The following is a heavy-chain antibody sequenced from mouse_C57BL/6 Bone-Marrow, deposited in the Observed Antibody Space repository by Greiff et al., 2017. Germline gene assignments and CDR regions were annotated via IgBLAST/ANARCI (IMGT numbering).Heavy chain of an antibody. CDR2: ILPGSGST. J-gene: IGHJ3*01. CDR3: ARWGTYSGGLTWFAY. Sequence: VQLQQSGAELMKPGASVKLSCKATGYTFTGYWIEWVKQRPGHGLEWIGEILPGSGSTNYNEKFKGKATFTAATSSNTAYMQLSRLTTEESAIYYCARWGTYSGGLTWFAYWGQGTLVTVSA. V-gene: IGHV1-9*01. CDR1: GYTFTGYW. D-gene: IGHD1-1*02.